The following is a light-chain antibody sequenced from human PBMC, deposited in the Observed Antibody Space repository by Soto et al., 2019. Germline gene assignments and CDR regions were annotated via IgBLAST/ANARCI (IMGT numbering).Light chain of an antibody. CDR2: GAS. Sequence: EIVLTQSPGTLSLSPGERATLSCRASQSVRSNELAWYQQKPGQAPRLLIYGASSRATTMPDRVSGSGSGTDFTLTISSLEPDDFAVYYCQQYGRSPLTFGGGTKVEFK. CDR3: QQYGRSPLT. V-gene: IGKV3-20*01. J-gene: IGKJ4*01. CDR1: QSVRSNE.